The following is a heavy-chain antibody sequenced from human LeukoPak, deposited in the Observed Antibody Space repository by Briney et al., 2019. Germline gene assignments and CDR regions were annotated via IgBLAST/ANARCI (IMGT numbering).Heavy chain of an antibody. CDR1: GFTFSNAW. CDR2: TRNKANSYTT. V-gene: IGHV3-72*01. CDR3: ARALTGYYYDSSGYYYDY. D-gene: IGHD3-22*01. J-gene: IGHJ4*02. Sequence: GGSLRLSCAASGFTFSNAWMSWVRQAPGKGLEWVGRTRNKANSYTTEYAASVKGRFTISRDDSKNSLYLQMNSLKTEDTAVYYCARALTGYYYDSSGYYYDYWGQGTLVTVSS.